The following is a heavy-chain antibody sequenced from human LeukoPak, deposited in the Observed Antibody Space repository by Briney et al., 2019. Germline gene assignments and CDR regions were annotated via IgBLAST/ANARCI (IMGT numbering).Heavy chain of an antibody. D-gene: IGHD3-10*01. V-gene: IGHV3-33*06. J-gene: IGHJ3*01. CDR1: GFSFSGCG. CDR3: AKDVRGGRFLWFGDPRDAFDL. CDR2: IWFDGSSK. Sequence: QPGRSPRLSCAASGFSFSGCGMHWVRQAPGKGLEWVAVIWFDGSSKYYADSVKGRFTISRDNSKNTLYLQMNSLRAEDTAVYYCAKDVRGGRFLWFGDPRDAFDLWGQGTMVTVSS.